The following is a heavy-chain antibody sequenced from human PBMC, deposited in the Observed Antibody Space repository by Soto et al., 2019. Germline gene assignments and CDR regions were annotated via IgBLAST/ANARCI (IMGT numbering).Heavy chain of an antibody. CDR1: GGSISSGGYY. D-gene: IGHD4-17*01. CDR2: IYYSGST. CDR3: AREAVEYETDDYAGYGMDV. Sequence: SETLSLTCTVSGGSISSGGYYWSWIRQHPGKGLEWIGYIYYSGSTYYKPSLKSRVTISVDTSKNQFSLKLSSLTAADTAVYYCAREAVEYETDDYAGYGMDVWGQGTTVTVSS. J-gene: IGHJ6*02. V-gene: IGHV4-31*03.